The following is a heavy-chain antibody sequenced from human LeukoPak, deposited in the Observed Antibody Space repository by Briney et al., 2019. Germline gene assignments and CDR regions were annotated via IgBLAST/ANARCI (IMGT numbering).Heavy chain of an antibody. CDR2: IIGSGSST. V-gene: IGHV3-23*01. Sequence: PGGSLRLSCAASGLTFSSYTMSWVRQAPGKGLEWVSSIIGSGSSTYYADSVKGRFTVSRDNSKNTLYLQMNSLGADDTAVYYCATRSLPVAGNYLGFDYWSQGTLVTVSS. CDR1: GLTFSSYT. CDR3: ATRSLPVAGNYLGFDY. D-gene: IGHD6-19*01. J-gene: IGHJ4*02.